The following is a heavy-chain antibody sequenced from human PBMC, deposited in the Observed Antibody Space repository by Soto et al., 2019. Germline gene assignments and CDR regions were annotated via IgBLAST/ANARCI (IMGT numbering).Heavy chain of an antibody. CDR3: ARGPLIAAATNSSYGRDV. D-gene: IGHD6-13*01. CDR1: GGTFSSYA. CDR2: IIPIFGTA. J-gene: IGHJ6*02. Sequence: SVKVSCKASGGTFSSYAISWVRQAPGQGLEWMGGIIPIFGTANYAQKFQGRVTITADESTSTAYMELGSLRSEDTAVYYCARGPLIAAATNSSYGRDVWGQGTTVTDSS. V-gene: IGHV1-69*13.